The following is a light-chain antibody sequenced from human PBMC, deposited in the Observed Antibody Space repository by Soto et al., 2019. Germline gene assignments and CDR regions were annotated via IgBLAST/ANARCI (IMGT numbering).Light chain of an antibody. CDR3: QQYNSYSLT. V-gene: IGKV1-5*01. CDR2: DAS. Sequence: DIQMTQSPSTLSASVEDRVTITCRASQSISSWLAWYQQKPGKAPKLLIYDASSLESGVPSRFSGSGSGTELTLTISSLQPDDFATYYCQQYNSYSLTFGGGTKVEIK. CDR1: QSISSW. J-gene: IGKJ4*01.